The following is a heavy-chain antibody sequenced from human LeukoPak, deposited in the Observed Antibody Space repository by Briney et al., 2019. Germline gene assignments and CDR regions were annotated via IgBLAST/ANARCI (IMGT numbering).Heavy chain of an antibody. Sequence: ASVKVSCKASGYTFTSYGISWVRQAPGQGLEWMGRINPNSGGTDYAEKFQGRVTMTRDTSISTAYMELSRLRSDDTAVYHCARDGFDNWGQGTLVTVSS. V-gene: IGHV1-2*06. CDR2: INPNSGGT. CDR1: GYTFTSYG. J-gene: IGHJ4*02. CDR3: ARDGFDN.